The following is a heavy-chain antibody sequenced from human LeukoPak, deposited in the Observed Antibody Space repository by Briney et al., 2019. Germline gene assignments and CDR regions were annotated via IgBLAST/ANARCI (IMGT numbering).Heavy chain of an antibody. CDR2: IRNDGTIK. J-gene: IGHJ4*02. V-gene: IGHV3-30*02. D-gene: IGHD6-13*01. CDR1: GVTFRTYG. CDR3: AKTASSSWGYFDY. Sequence: PGGSLRLSCAASGVTFRTYGMHWVRQAPGKGLEWVAFIRNDGTIKYYADSVKGRFTISRDNSKNTLYLQMNSLRAEDTAVYYCAKTASSSWGYFDYWGQGTLVTVSS.